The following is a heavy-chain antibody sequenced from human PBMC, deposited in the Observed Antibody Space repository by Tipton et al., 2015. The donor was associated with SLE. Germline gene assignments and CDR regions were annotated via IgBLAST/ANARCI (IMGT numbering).Heavy chain of an antibody. Sequence: TLSLTCTVSGGSISSSTYYWGWIRQPPGKGLEWIGSIYYSGSTYSNPSLKSRVTISVDTSKNQFSLKLSSVTAADTAVYYCARGGTQDTFDYWGQGTLVTVSS. D-gene: IGHD3-16*01. CDR3: ARGGTQDTFDY. J-gene: IGHJ4*02. V-gene: IGHV4-39*07. CDR1: GGSISSSTYY. CDR2: IYYSGST.